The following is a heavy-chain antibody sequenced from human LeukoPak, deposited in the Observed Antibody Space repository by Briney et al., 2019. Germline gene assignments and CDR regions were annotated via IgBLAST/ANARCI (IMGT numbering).Heavy chain of an antibody. CDR2: ISRSGSAI. V-gene: IGHV3-48*01. D-gene: IGHD6-6*01. J-gene: IGHJ4*02. CDR1: GFTFSTYS. Sequence: GGSLRLSCTVFGFTFSTYSMNWVRQAPGKGLEDIAYISRSGSAIHYADSVKGRFTISRDNAKNSLYLQMNSLRAEDTAVYYCAREIGEFSSSGNIAYWGQGTLVTVSS. CDR3: AREIGEFSSSGNIAY.